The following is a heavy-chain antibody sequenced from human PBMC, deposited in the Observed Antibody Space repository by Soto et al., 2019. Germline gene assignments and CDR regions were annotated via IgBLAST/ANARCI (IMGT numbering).Heavy chain of an antibody. J-gene: IGHJ6*02. CDR2: IYYSGST. V-gene: IGHV4-39*01. Sequence: SETLSLTCTVSGGSISSSSYYWGWIRQPPGKGLEWIGSIYYSGSTYYNPSLKSRVTISVDTSKNQFSLKLSSVTAADTAVYYRARFGSSAEGSYYYYGMDVWGQGTTVTVSS. CDR1: GGSISSSSYY. D-gene: IGHD6-6*01. CDR3: ARFGSSAEGSYYYYGMDV.